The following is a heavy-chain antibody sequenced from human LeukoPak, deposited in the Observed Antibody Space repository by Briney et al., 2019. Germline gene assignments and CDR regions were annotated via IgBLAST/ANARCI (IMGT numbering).Heavy chain of an antibody. CDR3: ARDSRGGGPDFDY. D-gene: IGHD3-16*01. CDR2: IYHSGTPT. J-gene: IGHJ4*02. CDR1: GGTISSYY. Sequence: SETLSLTCTVSGGTISSYYWSWIREPPGKGLEWIGYIYHSGTPTSYNPSLKSRATISIDASRNQFSLKLISVTAADTAVYYCARDSRGGGPDFDYWGQGILVTVSS. V-gene: IGHV4-59*01.